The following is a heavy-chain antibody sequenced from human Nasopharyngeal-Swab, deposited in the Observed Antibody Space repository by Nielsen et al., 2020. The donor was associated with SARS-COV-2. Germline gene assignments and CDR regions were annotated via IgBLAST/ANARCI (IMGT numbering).Heavy chain of an antibody. CDR2: MYDGGDT. CDR1: GSDVSGNN. CDR3: ARDRRDVDNQ. Sequence: SCAASGSDVSGNNMSGLRDPPGKLQERGSVMYDGGDTNYADNVKGRFTITRDRSKNTLYLQLNSLRVEDTALYYCARDRRDVDNQWGQGTLVTVSS. V-gene: IGHV3-53*01. D-gene: IGHD5-24*01. J-gene: IGHJ4*02.